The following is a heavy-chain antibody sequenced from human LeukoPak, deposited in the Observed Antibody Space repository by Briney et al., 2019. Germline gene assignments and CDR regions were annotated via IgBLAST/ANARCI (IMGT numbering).Heavy chain of an antibody. CDR3: ARVYGDFSLWYFDL. CDR1: GFTVSSNY. J-gene: IGHJ2*01. V-gene: IGHV3-66*01. Sequence: GGSLRLSCAASGFTVSSNYMSWVRQAPGKGLEWVSVIYSGGSTYYADSVKGRFTISRDNSKNTLYLQMNSLRAEDTAVYYCARVYGDFSLWYFDLWGRGTLVTVSS. D-gene: IGHD4-17*01. CDR2: IYSGGST.